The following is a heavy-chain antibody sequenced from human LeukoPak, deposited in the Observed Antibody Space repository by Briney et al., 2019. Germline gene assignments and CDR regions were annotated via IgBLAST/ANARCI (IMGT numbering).Heavy chain of an antibody. D-gene: IGHD3-16*01. V-gene: IGHV4-39*07. CDR3: ARGGDVARNPLFDY. J-gene: IGHJ4*02. CDR2: IYYSGST. Sequence: PSETLSLTCTVSGGSISSSSYYWGWIRQPPGKGLEWIGSIYYSGSTYYNPSLKSRVTISVDTSKNQFSLKLSSVTAADTAVYYCARGGDVARNPLFDYWGQGTLVTVSS. CDR1: GGSISSSSYY.